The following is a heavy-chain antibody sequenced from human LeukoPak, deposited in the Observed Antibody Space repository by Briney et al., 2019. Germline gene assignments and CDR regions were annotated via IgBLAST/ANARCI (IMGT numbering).Heavy chain of an antibody. V-gene: IGHV3-21*01. CDR3: ARGYRYFDC. CDR2: ISSSSSSI. Sequence: GGSLRLSCAASGFTFSSYSMNWVSQAPGKGLEWVSFISSSSSSIYYADSVKGRFTFSRDNAENSLYLEINSLRAEDTAVYYCARGYRYFDCWGQGTLVTVSS. D-gene: IGHD5-18*01. J-gene: IGHJ4*02. CDR1: GFTFSSYS.